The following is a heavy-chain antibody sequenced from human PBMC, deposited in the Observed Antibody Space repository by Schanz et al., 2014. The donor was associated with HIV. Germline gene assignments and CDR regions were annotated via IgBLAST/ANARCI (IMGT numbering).Heavy chain of an antibody. Sequence: QLQLVQSGAGVKKPGASVKVSCKASAYTFTGYYMHWVRQAPGQGLEWIGWINPKSGGTNYAQKFQGRVTMTRDTSISTAYMELSRLRSDDTAMYYCARGLKDSSSSEAFHIWGQGTMVTVSS. CDR1: AYTFTGYY. CDR2: INPKSGGT. V-gene: IGHV1-2*02. J-gene: IGHJ3*02. CDR3: ARGLKDSSSSEAFHI. D-gene: IGHD6-6*01.